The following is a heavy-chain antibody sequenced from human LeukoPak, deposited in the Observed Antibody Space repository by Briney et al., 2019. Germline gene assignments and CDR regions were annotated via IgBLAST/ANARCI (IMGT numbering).Heavy chain of an antibody. CDR2: IGISSGNT. CDR3: ARDHRYAFDN. CDR1: GFNFIDYS. V-gene: IGHV3-48*01. J-gene: IGHJ4*01. Sequence: GGSLRLSRAASGFNFIDYSMNWVRQAPGEGLGWSSYIGISSGNTKYADSVKGRFTISRDKARNSLYLQMNSLRVEDTAMYYCARDHRYAFDNWGHGTLVTVSS. D-gene: IGHD5-12*01.